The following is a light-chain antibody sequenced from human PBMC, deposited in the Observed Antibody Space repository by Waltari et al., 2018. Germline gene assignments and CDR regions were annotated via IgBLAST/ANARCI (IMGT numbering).Light chain of an antibody. CDR2: AAS. CDR3: QHYGRSVT. Sequence: DIVLTQSPGTLSVSPGERATLSCRASQGVGGNYVAWYPQKPGQAPRLLIDAASTSATAIPDRFSAAGSGTDFTLTISRLEPEDFAVYHCQHYGRSVTFGPGTKVNV. J-gene: IGKJ3*01. V-gene: IGKV3-20*01. CDR1: QGVGGNY.